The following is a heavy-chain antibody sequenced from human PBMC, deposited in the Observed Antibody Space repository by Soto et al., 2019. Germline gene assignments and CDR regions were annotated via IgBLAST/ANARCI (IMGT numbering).Heavy chain of an antibody. D-gene: IGHD6-13*01. CDR3: ARSGGLAAAGTAPFDY. CDR1: GYTFTSYG. Sequence: ASVKVSCKASGYTFTSYGISWVRRASGTGLEWMGWISAYNGNTNYAQKLQGRVTMTTDTSTSTAYMELRSLRSDDTAVYYCARSGGLAAAGTAPFDYWGQGTLVTVPQ. CDR2: ISAYNGNT. V-gene: IGHV1-18*01. J-gene: IGHJ4*02.